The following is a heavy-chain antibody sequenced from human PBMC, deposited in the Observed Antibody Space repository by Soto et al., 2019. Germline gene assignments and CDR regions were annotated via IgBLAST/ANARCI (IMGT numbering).Heavy chain of an antibody. CDR1: GLSLNNYA. J-gene: IGHJ4*02. Sequence: EVQILESGGDLVQPGGSLRLSCVVSGLSLNNYAIAWVRHAPGKGLECVSTIDVLDGAWYSDSVRGRLAISRDVSTNTVYLQMSSLRVEDTAIYFCSDWRAGGPVNLDHWGPGTRVTVSS. CDR3: SDWRAGGPVNLDH. CDR2: IDVLDGA. D-gene: IGHD2-15*01. V-gene: IGHV3-23*01.